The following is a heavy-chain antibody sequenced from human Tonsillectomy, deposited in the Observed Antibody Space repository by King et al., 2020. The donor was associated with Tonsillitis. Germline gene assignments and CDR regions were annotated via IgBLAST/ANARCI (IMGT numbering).Heavy chain of an antibody. CDR2: ISGSGGST. CDR3: AKDLFANRLSYFDL. CDR1: GFTFSSYA. Sequence: VQLVESGGGLVQRGGSLRLSCAASGFTFSSYAMSWVRQAPGKGLEWVSAISGSGGSTYYADSVQGLFTISRGNSKKTLFLQMNSLRAEDTAVYYCAKDLFANRLSYFDLWGRGTLVTVSS. J-gene: IGHJ2*01. D-gene: IGHD2-21*01. V-gene: IGHV3-23*04.